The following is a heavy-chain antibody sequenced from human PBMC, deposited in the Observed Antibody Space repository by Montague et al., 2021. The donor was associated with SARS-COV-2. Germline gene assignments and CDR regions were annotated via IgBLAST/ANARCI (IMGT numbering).Heavy chain of an antibody. Sequence: SLSLSCAAFGFTFGDYAMSWVRQAPGKGLEWVGFIRSKAYGGTTEYAASVKGRFTISRDDSKSIAYLQMNSLKTEDTAVYYCTRGTIAAAGTLIYYYYYGMDVWGQGTTVTVSS. V-gene: IGHV3-49*04. CDR1: GFTFGDYA. D-gene: IGHD6-13*01. CDR2: IRSKAYGGTT. CDR3: TRGTIAAAGTLIYYYYYGMDV. J-gene: IGHJ6*02.